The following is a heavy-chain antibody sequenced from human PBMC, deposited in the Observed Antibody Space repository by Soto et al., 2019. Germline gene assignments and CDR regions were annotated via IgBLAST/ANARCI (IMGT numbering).Heavy chain of an antibody. V-gene: IGHV3-30*03. J-gene: IGHJ5*02. CDR1: GFTFSSYG. Sequence: QVQLVESGGGVVQPGRSLRLSCAASGFTFSSYGIHWVRQAPGKGLEWVAVISYDGSNKYYADSVKGRFTISRDNSKNTLYLQMNSVRVEDTAVYYCNADPPGVRGPSRNWFDPWGQGTQVTVSS. D-gene: IGHD3-10*01. CDR3: NADPPGVRGPSRNWFDP. CDR2: ISYDGSNK.